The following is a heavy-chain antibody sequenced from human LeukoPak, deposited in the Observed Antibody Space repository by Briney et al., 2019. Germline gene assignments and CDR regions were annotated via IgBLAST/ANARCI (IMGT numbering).Heavy chain of an antibody. J-gene: IGHJ4*02. CDR3: AKQRGYTYGYPFDS. CDR1: GFTFSSYA. CDR2: ISGSGDST. D-gene: IGHD5-18*01. V-gene: IGHV3-23*01. Sequence: GGSLRLSCAASGFTFSSYAMHWVRRAPGKGLEWVSTISGSGDSTYYADSVKGRFTISRDNSESTLYVHMSSLRAEDTAVYYCAKQRGYTYGYPFDSWGQGTLVTVSS.